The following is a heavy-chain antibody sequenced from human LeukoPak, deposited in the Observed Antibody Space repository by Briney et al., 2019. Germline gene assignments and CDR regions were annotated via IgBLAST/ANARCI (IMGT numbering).Heavy chain of an antibody. CDR3: AKDASPMGGGDYYGMDV. Sequence: GGSLRLSCGASGFTFSSYGMHWVRQAPGKGLEWVAVISYDGSNKYYADSVKGRFTISRDNSKNTLYLQMNSLRAEDTAVYYCAKDASPMGGGDYYGMDVWGKGTTVTVSS. CDR1: GFTFSSYG. V-gene: IGHV3-30*18. J-gene: IGHJ6*04. CDR2: ISYDGSNK. D-gene: IGHD3-10*01.